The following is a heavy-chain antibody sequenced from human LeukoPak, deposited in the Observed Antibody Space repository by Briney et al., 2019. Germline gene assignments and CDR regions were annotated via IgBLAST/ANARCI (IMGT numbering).Heavy chain of an antibody. CDR3: ARALYSYDTSGYYEAAIDY. CDR1: GYTFTDYY. D-gene: IGHD3-22*01. CDR2: INPKSDDT. V-gene: IGHV1-2*02. Sequence: GASVKVSCKASGYTFTDYYMHWVRQAPGQGLEWMGWINPKSDDTNYAQKFQGRVTMTRDTSISTAYMELSRLGSDDTAVYYCARALYSYDTSGYYEAAIDYWGQGTLVTVSS. J-gene: IGHJ4*02.